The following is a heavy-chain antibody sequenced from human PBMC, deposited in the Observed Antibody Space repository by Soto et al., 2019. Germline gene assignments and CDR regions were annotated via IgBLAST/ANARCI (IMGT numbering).Heavy chain of an antibody. CDR3: ARASDGAGTTGDAFDI. Sequence: EVQLVESGGGLDKPGGSLRLSCAASGFTFSSYSMNWVRQAPGKGLEWVSSISSSSSYIYYADSVKGRFTISRDNAKNSLYLQMNSLRAEDTAVYYCARASDGAGTTGDAFDIWGQGTMVTVSS. D-gene: IGHD1-1*01. V-gene: IGHV3-21*01. CDR1: GFTFSSYS. J-gene: IGHJ3*02. CDR2: ISSSSSYI.